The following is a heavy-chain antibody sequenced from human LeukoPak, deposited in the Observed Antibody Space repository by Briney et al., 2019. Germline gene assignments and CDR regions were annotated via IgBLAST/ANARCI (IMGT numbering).Heavy chain of an antibody. CDR2: ISSSSSYI. D-gene: IGHD6-13*01. V-gene: IGHV3-21*01. Sequence: GGSLRLSCAASGFTFSSYSMNWVRQAPGKGLEWVSSISSSSSYIYYAGSVKGRFTISRDNAKNLLYLQMNSLRAEDTAVYYCARDIPTYSSSWPIDYWGQGTLVTVSS. J-gene: IGHJ4*02. CDR1: GFTFSSYS. CDR3: ARDIPTYSSSWPIDY.